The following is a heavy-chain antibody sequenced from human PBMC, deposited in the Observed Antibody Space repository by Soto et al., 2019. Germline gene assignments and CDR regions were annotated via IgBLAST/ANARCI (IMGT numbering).Heavy chain of an antibody. V-gene: IGHV3-23*01. Sequence: VQLLESGGGLVQPGGSLRLSCAASGFIFTNYAMTWVRQAPGKGLEWVSSISGSGGSVYYADSVKGRFTISRDNSENTLDLKMSSLRADDAAVYYCAKDPVVSSTSSWFYFDYWGRGTLVTVSS. D-gene: IGHD6-13*01. J-gene: IGHJ4*02. CDR3: AKDPVVSSTSSWFYFDY. CDR1: GFIFTNYA. CDR2: ISGSGGSV.